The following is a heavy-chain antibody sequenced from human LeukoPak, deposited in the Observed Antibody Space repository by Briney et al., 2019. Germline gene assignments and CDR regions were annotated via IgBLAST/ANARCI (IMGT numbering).Heavy chain of an antibody. Sequence: PSETLSLTCTVSGGSISSSRYYWGWIRQPPGKGLVRIGSIYYSVSTYYNPSLKSRFTICVDAFKKQFYLKLSPVTAGYTAVYYCARIGGYYYYGMDVWGQGTTVTVSS. J-gene: IGHJ6*02. CDR2: IYYSVST. D-gene: IGHD3-10*01. CDR3: ARIGGYYYYGMDV. V-gene: IGHV4-39*01. CDR1: GGSISSSRYY.